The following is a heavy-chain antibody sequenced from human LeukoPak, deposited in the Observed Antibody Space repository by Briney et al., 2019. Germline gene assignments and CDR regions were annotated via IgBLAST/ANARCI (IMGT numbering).Heavy chain of an antibody. V-gene: IGHV1-69*13. J-gene: IGHJ6*02. CDR3: ARDMISVRGPLKKGMDV. Sequence: SVKVSCKASGGTFSIYAISWVRQAPGQGLEWMGGIIPIFGTANYAQKFQGRVTITADESTSTAYMELSSLRSEDTAVYYCARDMISVRGPLKKGMDVWGQGTTVTVSS. CDR1: GGTFSIYA. D-gene: IGHD3-10*01. CDR2: IIPIFGTA.